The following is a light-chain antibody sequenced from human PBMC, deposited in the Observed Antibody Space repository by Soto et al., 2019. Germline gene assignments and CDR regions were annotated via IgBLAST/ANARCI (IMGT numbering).Light chain of an antibody. V-gene: IGKV3-11*01. J-gene: IGKJ5*01. CDR2: DAS. CDR3: QQRSNWPPETT. CDR1: QSVSSC. Sequence: EIVMTQSPATLSFSPGERATLSCRASQSVSSCLAWYQQKPGQAPRLLIYDASNRATGIPARFSGSGSGTDFTLTISSLEPEDFAVYYCQQRSNWPPETTFGQGTRLEIK.